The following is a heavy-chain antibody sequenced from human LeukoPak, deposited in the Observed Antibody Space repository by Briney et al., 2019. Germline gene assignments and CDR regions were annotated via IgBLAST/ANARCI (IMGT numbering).Heavy chain of an antibody. D-gene: IGHD6-6*01. CDR1: GFTFSSYS. Sequence: GGSLRLSCAASGFTFSSYSMNWVRQAPGKGLEWVSSISSSSYIYYADSVKGRFTISRDNAKNSLYLQMNSLRAEDTAVYYCARGSSSSSLPADYWGQGTLVTVSS. CDR2: ISSSSYI. V-gene: IGHV3-21*01. CDR3: ARGSSSSSLPADY. J-gene: IGHJ4*02.